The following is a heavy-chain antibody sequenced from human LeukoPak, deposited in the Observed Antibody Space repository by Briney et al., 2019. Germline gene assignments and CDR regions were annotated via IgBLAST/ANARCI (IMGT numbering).Heavy chain of an antibody. V-gene: IGHV3-23*01. J-gene: IGHJ4*02. CDR1: GFTFSSYA. CDR3: ARLYGGNSVIDF. D-gene: IGHD2-21*02. CDR2: ISGSGGST. Sequence: GGSLRLSCAASGFTFSSYAMSWVRQAPGKGLEWVSAISGSGGSTYYADSVKGRFTISRDNSKNTLYLQMNSLRAEGTAVYYCARLYGGNSVIDFWGRGTLVTVSS.